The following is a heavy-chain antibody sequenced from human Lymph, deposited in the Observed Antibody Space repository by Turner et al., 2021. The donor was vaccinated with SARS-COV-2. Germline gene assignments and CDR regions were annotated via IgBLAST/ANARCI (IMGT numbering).Heavy chain of an antibody. CDR1: DYSFPTYW. CDR2: IYPGDSDT. D-gene: IGHD5-12*01. V-gene: IGHV5-51*01. J-gene: IGHJ4*02. Sequence: EMQLVQSGAEVKKHGESLKISCKGSDYSFPTYWIGWVRELSGKGLEWLGIIYPGDSDTRYSPSFQGQVTIAADKSISTAYLQWSSLKASDTAMYYCARLPIARGYSGYDFYYFDYWGQGTLVTVSS. CDR3: ARLPIARGYSGYDFYYFDY.